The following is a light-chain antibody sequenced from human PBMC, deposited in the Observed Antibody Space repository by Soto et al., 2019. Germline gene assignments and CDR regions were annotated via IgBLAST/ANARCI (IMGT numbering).Light chain of an antibody. V-gene: IGKV3-20*01. CDR3: QRYGSSTT. CDR2: GAS. Sequence: EIVLTQSPGTLSLSPGERATLSCRASQSLSSSYLAWYQQKPGQAPRLLIYGASSRATAIPDRFSGSGSGTDFTLTINRLEPEDFAVYFCQRYGSSTTFGQGTKVDIK. CDR1: QSLSSSY. J-gene: IGKJ1*01.